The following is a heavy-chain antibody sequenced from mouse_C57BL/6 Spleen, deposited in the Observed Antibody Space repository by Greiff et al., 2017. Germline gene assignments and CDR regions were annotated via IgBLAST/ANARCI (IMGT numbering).Heavy chain of an antibody. V-gene: IGHV5-12*01. CDR3: ARHDDYVLWYFDV. Sequence: DVHLVESGGGLVQPGGSLKLSCAASGFTFSDYYMYWVRQTPEKRLEWVAYISNGGGSTYYPDTVKGRFTISRDNAKNTLYLQMSRLKSEDTAMYYCARHDDYVLWYFDVWGTGTTVTVSS. CDR2: ISNGGGST. CDR1: GFTFSDYY. J-gene: IGHJ1*03. D-gene: IGHD2-4*01.